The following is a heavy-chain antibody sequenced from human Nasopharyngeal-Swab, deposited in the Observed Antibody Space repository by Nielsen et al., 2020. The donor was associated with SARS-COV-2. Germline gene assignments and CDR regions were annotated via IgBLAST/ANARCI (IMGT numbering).Heavy chain of an antibody. V-gene: IGHV3-30*18. Sequence: GGSLRLSCAASGFTFSSYGMHWVRQAPGKGLEWVAVISYDGSNKYYADSVKGRFTISRDNSKNTLYLQMNSLRAEDTAVYYCAKAGAGSWYGDYWGKGTLVTVSS. CDR1: GFTFSSYG. CDR2: ISYDGSNK. CDR3: AKAGAGSWYGDY. J-gene: IGHJ4*02. D-gene: IGHD6-13*01.